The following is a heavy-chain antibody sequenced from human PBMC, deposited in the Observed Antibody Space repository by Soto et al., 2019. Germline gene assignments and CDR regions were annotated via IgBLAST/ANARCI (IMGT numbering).Heavy chain of an antibody. J-gene: IGHJ4*02. D-gene: IGHD3-10*01. CDR1: GFTFGDYA. Sequence: EVQLVESGGGLVQPGRSLRLSCTGSGFTFGDYAMSWVRQAPGKGLEWVGSMRSKAYGATTEYAASVKGRFSISRDDSKGIAYLQMNSLKIEDTAIYYCSRDLLGGSGSYWRYWGQGTLVTVSS. CDR2: MRSKAYGATT. CDR3: SRDLLGGSGSYWRY. V-gene: IGHV3-49*04.